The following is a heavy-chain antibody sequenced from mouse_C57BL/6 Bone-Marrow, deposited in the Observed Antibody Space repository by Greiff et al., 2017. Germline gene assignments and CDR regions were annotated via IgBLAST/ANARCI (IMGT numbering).Heavy chain of an antibody. CDR3: ARLYYYGSSSFDD. J-gene: IGHJ2*01. CDR2: ISSGSSTI. D-gene: IGHD1-1*01. V-gene: IGHV5-17*01. CDR1: GFTFSDYG. Sequence: EVHLVESGGGLVKPGGSLKLSCAASGFTFSDYGLHWVRQAPEKGLEWVAYISSGSSTIYYADTVKGRFTISRDNAKNTLFLQMTSLRSEDTAMYYCARLYYYGSSSFDDWGKGTTLTVSS.